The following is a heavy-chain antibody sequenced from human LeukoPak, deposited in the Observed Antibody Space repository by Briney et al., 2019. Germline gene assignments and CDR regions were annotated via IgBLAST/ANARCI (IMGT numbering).Heavy chain of an antibody. J-gene: IGHJ4*02. CDR2: INGDGGST. Sequence: GGSLRLSCAASGFTFSSYWMHWVRQAPGRGLVWVSRINGDGGSTSNADSVKGRFTISRDNAKNTLYLQMNSLRAEDTAVYYCARGYSSSYRIDYWGQGTLVTVSS. CDR3: ARGYSSSYRIDY. V-gene: IGHV3-74*01. CDR1: GFTFSSYW. D-gene: IGHD6-6*01.